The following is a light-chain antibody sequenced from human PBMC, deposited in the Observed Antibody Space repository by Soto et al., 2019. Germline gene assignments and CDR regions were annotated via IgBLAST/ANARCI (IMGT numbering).Light chain of an antibody. J-gene: IGKJ2*01. CDR1: LGVSSY. Sequence: EIVLTQSPATLSLSPGERATLSCRASLGVSSYLAWYQQKPGQAPRLLIYDATNRATGIPARFSGSGSGTDFTLTISSLEPEDFAVYYCQQRSNWHTFGQGTKLEIK. CDR3: QQRSNWHT. V-gene: IGKV3D-11*01. CDR2: DAT.